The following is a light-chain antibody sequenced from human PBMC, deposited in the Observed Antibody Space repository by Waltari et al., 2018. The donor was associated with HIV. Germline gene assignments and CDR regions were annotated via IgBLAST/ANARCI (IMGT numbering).Light chain of an antibody. CDR1: NLRDKY. Sequence: SYELTQPPSVSVYPAQTASRTYSGDNLRDKYAGWYPQKPGQSPVLVIYQDSKRPSGIPERFAGSNSGNTATLTISGTQAMDEADYYCQAWDSNTWVFGGGTKLTVL. V-gene: IGLV3-1*01. CDR2: QDS. CDR3: QAWDSNTWV. J-gene: IGLJ3*02.